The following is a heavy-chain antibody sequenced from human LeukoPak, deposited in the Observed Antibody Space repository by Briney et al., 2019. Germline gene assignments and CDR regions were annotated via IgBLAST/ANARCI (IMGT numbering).Heavy chain of an antibody. CDR2: IIPIFGTA. Sequence: SVKVSCKASGGTFSSYAISWVRQAPGQGLEWMGGIIPIFGTANYAQKFQGRVTMTRDTSTSTVYMELSSLRSEDTAVYYCARETTVGNWFDPWGQGTLVTVSS. CDR3: ARETTVGNWFDP. D-gene: IGHD4-17*01. V-gene: IGHV1-69*05. CDR1: GGTFSSYA. J-gene: IGHJ5*02.